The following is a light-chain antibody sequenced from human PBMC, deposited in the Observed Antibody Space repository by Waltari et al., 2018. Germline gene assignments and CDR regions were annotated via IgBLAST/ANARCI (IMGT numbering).Light chain of an antibody. CDR2: DVS. CDR3: SSYTSSSTWV. Sequence: QSALTQPASVSGSPGQSITISCTGTSSDVGGYNYVSWYQQHQGKAPKLMIYDVSKRPSGVSNRFSGSKSVNTASLTISELQAEDEADYYCSSYTSSSTWVFGGGTKLTVL. V-gene: IGLV2-14*01. CDR1: SSDVGGYNY. J-gene: IGLJ3*02.